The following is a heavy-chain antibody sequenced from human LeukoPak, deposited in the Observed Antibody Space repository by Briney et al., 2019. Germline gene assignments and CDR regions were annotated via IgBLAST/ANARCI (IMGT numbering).Heavy chain of an antibody. Sequence: GGSLRLSCAVSGFTVSTNYMSWVRQAPGKGLEWVSVIYSGGSTYYADSVKGRFTISRDNSKNTLYVQTNSLRAEDTAVYYCARSLSGTGSYLGYWGQGPLVTVSS. V-gene: IGHV3-66*01. CDR3: ARSLSGTGSYLGY. D-gene: IGHD3-10*01. CDR1: GFTVSTNY. CDR2: IYSGGST. J-gene: IGHJ4*02.